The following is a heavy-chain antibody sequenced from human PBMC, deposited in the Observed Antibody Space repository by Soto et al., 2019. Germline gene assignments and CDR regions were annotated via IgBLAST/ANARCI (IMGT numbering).Heavy chain of an antibody. CDR3: ARSIQEEIGVAGPKDIWFDP. J-gene: IGHJ5*02. CDR2: IIPILDVA. D-gene: IGHD6-19*01. V-gene: IGHV1-69*02. CDR1: GGTFRTYT. Sequence: QVQLVQSGAEVKRPGSSVKVSCQTSGGTFRTYTINWVRQAPGQGLEWMGRIIPILDVANYAQKFQGRVTIHADKTTSTAHMELRSVRSEDTDVYYCARSIQEEIGVAGPKDIWFDPWGQGTMVTVSS.